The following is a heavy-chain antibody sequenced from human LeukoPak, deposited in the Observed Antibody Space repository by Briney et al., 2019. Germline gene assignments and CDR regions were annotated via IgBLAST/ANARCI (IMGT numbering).Heavy chain of an antibody. CDR1: GFTFSSYA. CDR2: IGGSGGST. J-gene: IGHJ6*03. Sequence: GGSLRLSCAASGFTFSSYAMSWVRQAPGKGLEWVSAIGGSGGSTYYADSVKGRFTISRDNSKNTLYLQMNSLRAEDTAVYYCAKAELEDYYYYYYMDVWGKGTTVTVSS. CDR3: AKAELEDYYYYYYMDV. V-gene: IGHV3-23*01. D-gene: IGHD1-1*01.